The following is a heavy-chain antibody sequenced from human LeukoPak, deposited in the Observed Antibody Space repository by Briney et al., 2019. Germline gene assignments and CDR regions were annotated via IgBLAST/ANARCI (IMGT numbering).Heavy chain of an antibody. CDR3: ARLDIAAAGTVDAFDI. D-gene: IGHD6-13*01. J-gene: IGHJ3*02. Sequence: PGRSLRLSCAASGFTFSSYAMHWVRQAPGKGLEWVAVISYDGSNKYYADSVKGRFTISRDNSKNTLYLQMNSLRAEDAAVYYCARLDIAAAGTVDAFDIWGQGTMVTVSS. CDR2: ISYDGSNK. CDR1: GFTFSSYA. V-gene: IGHV3-30-3*01.